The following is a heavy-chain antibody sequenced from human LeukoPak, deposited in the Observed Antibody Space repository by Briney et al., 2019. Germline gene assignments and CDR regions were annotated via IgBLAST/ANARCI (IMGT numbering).Heavy chain of an antibody. D-gene: IGHD1-7*01. CDR2: IIPIFGTA. CDR3: ASLITGTTFGVVWFDP. Sequence: SVKVPCKASGGTFSSYAISWVRQAPGQGLEWMGGIIPIFGTANYAQKFQGRVTITTDESTSTAYMELGSLRSEDTAVYYCASLITGTTFGVVWFDPWGQGTLVTVSS. V-gene: IGHV1-69*05. J-gene: IGHJ5*02. CDR1: GGTFSSYA.